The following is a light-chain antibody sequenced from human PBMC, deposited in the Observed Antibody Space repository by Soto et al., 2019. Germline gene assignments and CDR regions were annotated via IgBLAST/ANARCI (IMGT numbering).Light chain of an antibody. CDR2: GNN. CDR1: NSNIGTNH. J-gene: IGLJ2*01. Sequence: QSVLTQPPSASGTPGQRVAISCSGDNSNIGTNHVNWYQQLPGTAPKLLIYGNNQRPSGVPDRFSGSRSGTSASLAISGLQSEDEADYYCVAWDDSLNGHVVFGGGTKVTVL. CDR3: VAWDDSLNGHVV. V-gene: IGLV1-44*01.